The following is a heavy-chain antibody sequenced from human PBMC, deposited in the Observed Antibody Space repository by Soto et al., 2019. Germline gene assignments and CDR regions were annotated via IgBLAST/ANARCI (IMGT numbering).Heavy chain of an antibody. CDR2: MSSDGSTK. Sequence: QVYLVESGGGVVQPGKSLRLSCTVSGFTFPNFAMHWVRQAPGKGPEWVALMSSDGSTKYYADSVKGRFTISRDNSKNTLYLQMRGPRFQHTAVFCCEKDHYFSRAGRPSPYYFDYWGQGTMVTVSS. D-gene: IGHD3-10*01. V-gene: IGHV3-30*04. J-gene: IGHJ4*02. CDR3: EKDHYFSRAGRPSPYYFDY. CDR1: GFTFPNFA.